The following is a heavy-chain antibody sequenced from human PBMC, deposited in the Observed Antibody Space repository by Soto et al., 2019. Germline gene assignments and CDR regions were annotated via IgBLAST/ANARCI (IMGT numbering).Heavy chain of an antibody. Sequence: PGASLKISCQGSGYSFTSYWISWVRQMPGKGLEWMGRIDPSDSYTNYSPSFQGHVTISADKPISTAYLQWSSLKASDTAMYYCARRLITTVTHYYYGMDVWGQGTTVTVSS. CDR2: IDPSDSYT. CDR1: GYSFTSYW. CDR3: ARRLITTVTHYYYGMDV. J-gene: IGHJ6*02. D-gene: IGHD4-4*01. V-gene: IGHV5-10-1*01.